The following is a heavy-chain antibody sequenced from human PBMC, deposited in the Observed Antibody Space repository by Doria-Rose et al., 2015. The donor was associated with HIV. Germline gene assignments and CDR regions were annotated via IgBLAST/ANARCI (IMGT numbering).Heavy chain of an antibody. D-gene: IGHD6-13*01. J-gene: IGHJ4*02. CDR3: ARIKSSRWYHKYYFDF. V-gene: IGHV2-26*01. CDR2: IFSDDER. Sequence: SGPVLVKPTETLTLTCTVSGVSLSSPGMGVSWIRQPPGKALEWLANIFSDDERSYKTSLKSRLTISRGPSKRQVVLTMPDMDPVDTATYYCARIKSSRWYHKYYFDFWGQGSLVIVSA. CDR1: GVSLSSPGMG.